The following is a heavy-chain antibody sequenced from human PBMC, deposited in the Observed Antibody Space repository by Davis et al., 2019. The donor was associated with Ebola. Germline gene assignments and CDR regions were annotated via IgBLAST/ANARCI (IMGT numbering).Heavy chain of an antibody. CDR1: GFTFGNYA. CDR3: TRRTGSSSGLDGYYYAMDV. CDR2: ITGKPYGGTT. D-gene: IGHD6-6*01. Sequence: GESLKISCTASGFTFGNYAMSWVRQAPGKGLEWVGFITGKPYGGTTEYAASVKGRFSISRDDSKSIAYLQMNSLQTEDTAVYYCTRRTGSSSGLDGYYYAMDVWGQGTTVTVSS. J-gene: IGHJ6*02. V-gene: IGHV3-49*04.